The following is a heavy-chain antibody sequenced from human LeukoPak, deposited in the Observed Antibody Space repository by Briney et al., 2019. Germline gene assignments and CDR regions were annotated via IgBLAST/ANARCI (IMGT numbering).Heavy chain of an antibody. CDR1: GGSISSYY. CDR2: IYYSGST. V-gene: IGHV4-59*12. J-gene: IGHJ6*03. Sequence: SETLSLTCTVSGGSISSYYWSWIRQPPGKGLEWIGNIYYSGSTNSNPSRKSRVTISVDTSKHQFSLKLSSVTAADTAVYYCARLRYRRDGYNQVPNTSRYYYYYMDVWGKGTTVTISS. CDR3: ARLRYRRDGYNQVPNTSRYYYYYMDV. D-gene: IGHD5-24*01.